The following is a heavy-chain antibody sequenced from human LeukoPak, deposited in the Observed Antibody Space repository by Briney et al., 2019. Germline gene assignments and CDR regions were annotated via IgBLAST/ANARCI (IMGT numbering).Heavy chain of an antibody. D-gene: IGHD5-18*01. CDR2: ISSSGSTI. J-gene: IGHJ4*02. Sequence: GGSLRLSCAASGFTFSDYYMSWIRQAPGKGLEWVSYISSSGSTIYYADSVKGRFTISRDNAKNSLYLQMNSLRAEDTAVYYCASSRDTAIPSYWGQGTLVTVSS. V-gene: IGHV3-11*04. CDR3: ASSRDTAIPSY. CDR1: GFTFSDYY.